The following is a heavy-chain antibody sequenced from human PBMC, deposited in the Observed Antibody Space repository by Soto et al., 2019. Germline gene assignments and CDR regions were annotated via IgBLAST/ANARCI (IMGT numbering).Heavy chain of an antibody. CDR3: ARDKITGLFAY. V-gene: IGHV4-34*01. J-gene: IGHJ4*02. CDR1: GGSFSGYY. CDR2: INHSGST. Sequence: QVQLQQWGAGLLKPSETLSLTCAVYGGSFSGYYWTWIRPPPGTGLEWIGEINHSGSTNYNPSLKSRVTISVDTSKNQFSLTLTSVTAADTSVYYCARDKITGLFAYWGQGTLVTVSS. D-gene: IGHD2-8*02.